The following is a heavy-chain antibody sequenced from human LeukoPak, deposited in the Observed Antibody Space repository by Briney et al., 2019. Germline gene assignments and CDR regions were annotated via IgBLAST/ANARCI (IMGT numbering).Heavy chain of an antibody. D-gene: IGHD6-6*01. CDR2: INPSGGST. Sequence: ASVKVSCKASGYTFTSYYMHWVRQAPGQGLEWMGIINPSGGSTSYAQKFQGRVTITADESTSTAYMELSSLRSEDTAVYYCAREKTSPYSSSDAFDIWGQGTMVTVSS. CDR1: GYTFTSYY. J-gene: IGHJ3*02. CDR3: AREKTSPYSSSDAFDI. V-gene: IGHV1-46*01.